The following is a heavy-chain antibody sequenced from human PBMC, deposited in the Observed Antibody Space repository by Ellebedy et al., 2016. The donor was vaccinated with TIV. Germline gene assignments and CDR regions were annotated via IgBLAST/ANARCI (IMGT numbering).Heavy chain of an antibody. CDR2: IKSKTDGGTT. J-gene: IGHJ4*02. D-gene: IGHD4-23*01. V-gene: IGHV3-15*07. CDR3: TTDSPDDYGGNLSFDY. CDR1: GFTFSNAW. Sequence: GESLKISCAASGFTFSNAWMNWVRQAPGKGLEWVGHIKSKTDGGTTDYAAPVKGRFTISRDDSKNTLYLQMNSLKTEETAVYYCTTDSPDDYGGNLSFDYWGQGILVTVSS.